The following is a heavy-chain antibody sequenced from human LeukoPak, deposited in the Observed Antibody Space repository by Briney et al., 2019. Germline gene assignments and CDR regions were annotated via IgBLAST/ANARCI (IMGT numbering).Heavy chain of an antibody. V-gene: IGHV3-30*04. CDR3: ARGATYYYGSGSSQFDY. CDR1: GFTFSSYA. D-gene: IGHD3-10*01. Sequence: GRSLRLSCAASGFTFSSYAMHWVRQAPGKGLEWVAVISYDGSNKYYADSVKGRLTISRDNSKNTLYLQMNSLRAEDTAVYYCARGATYYYGSGSSQFDYWGQGTLVTVSS. J-gene: IGHJ4*02. CDR2: ISYDGSNK.